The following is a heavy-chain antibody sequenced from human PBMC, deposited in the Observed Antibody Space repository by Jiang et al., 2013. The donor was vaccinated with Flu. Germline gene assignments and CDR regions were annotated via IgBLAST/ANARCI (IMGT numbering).Heavy chain of an antibody. Sequence: EWMGWINTVNGNPKYSQKFQGRVTITRDTSASTADMELSSLRSEDTAVYFCARDVRGSYYDWGQGTLVTVSS. CDR3: ARDVRGSYYD. D-gene: IGHD1-26*01. V-gene: IGHV1-3*04. CDR2: INTVNGNP. J-gene: IGHJ4*02.